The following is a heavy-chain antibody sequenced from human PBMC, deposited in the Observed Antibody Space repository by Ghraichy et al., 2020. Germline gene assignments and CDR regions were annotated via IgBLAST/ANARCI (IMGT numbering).Heavy chain of an antibody. V-gene: IGHV3-7*01. CDR3: ARDLGSGWYFDY. J-gene: IGHJ4*02. Sequence: GGSLRLSCAASGFIFSGYWMSWVRQAPGKRPEWVANIKKDGSEKYYVDSVKGRFTISRDNAKNSLYLQMNSLRAEDTAVYYCARDLGSGWYFDYWGQGTLVTVSS. CDR2: IKKDGSEK. D-gene: IGHD6-19*01. CDR1: GFIFSGYW.